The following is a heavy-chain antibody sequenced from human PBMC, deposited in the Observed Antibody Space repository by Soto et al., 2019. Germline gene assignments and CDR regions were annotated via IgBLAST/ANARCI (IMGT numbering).Heavy chain of an antibody. CDR3: ANAYYYDSSGYYSMDNYYYYYGMDV. CDR1: GFTFSSYG. J-gene: IGHJ6*02. Sequence: GGSLRLSCAASGFTFSSYGMHWVRQAPGKGLEWVAVISYDGSNKYYADSVKGRFTISRDNSKNTLYLQMNSLRAEDTAVYYCANAYYYDSSGYYSMDNYYYYYGMDVWGQGTTVTVSS. D-gene: IGHD3-22*01. CDR2: ISYDGSNK. V-gene: IGHV3-30*18.